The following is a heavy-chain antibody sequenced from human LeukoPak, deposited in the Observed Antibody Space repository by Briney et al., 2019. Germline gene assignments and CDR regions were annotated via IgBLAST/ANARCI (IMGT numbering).Heavy chain of an antibody. J-gene: IGHJ5*02. D-gene: IGHD2-15*01. CDR3: AREVVAATTNWFDP. V-gene: IGHV1-69*05. CDR1: GGTFSSYA. CDR2: IIPIFGTA. Sequence: ASVKVSCKASGGTFSSYAISWVRQAPGQGLEWMGGIIPIFGTANYAQKFQGRVTITTDESTSTAYMELSSLRSKDTAVYYCAREVVAATTNWFDPWGQGTLVTVSS.